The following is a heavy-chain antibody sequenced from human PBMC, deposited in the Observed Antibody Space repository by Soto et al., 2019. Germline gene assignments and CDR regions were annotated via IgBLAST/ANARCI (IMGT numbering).Heavy chain of an antibody. J-gene: IGHJ3*01. CDR3: ASSPPKEAFDL. V-gene: IGHV4-30-4*01. CDR2: IYYSGST. CDR1: GASISSGDHY. D-gene: IGHD6-6*01. Sequence: QGQLQESGPGVVRPSQTLSLTCTVSGASISSGDHYWTWIRQPPGKGLEWIGYIYYSGSTFYNPSLNSLVTMSIDMSKSQFSLNLRSVTAADTAVYYWASSPPKEAFDLWGQGTMVIVSS.